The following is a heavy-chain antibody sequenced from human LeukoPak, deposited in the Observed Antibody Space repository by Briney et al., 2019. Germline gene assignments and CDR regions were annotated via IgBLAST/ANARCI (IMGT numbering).Heavy chain of an antibody. CDR3: ARPAYYYDSSGYSRSAFDI. Sequence: SETLSLTCTVSGGSISSSSYYWGWIRHPPGKGLEWIGSIYYSGSTYYNPSLKSRVTISVDTSKNQFSLKLSSVTAADTAVYYCARPAYYYDSSGYSRSAFDIWGQGTMVTVSS. J-gene: IGHJ3*02. CDR1: GGSISSSSYY. D-gene: IGHD3-22*01. CDR2: IYYSGST. V-gene: IGHV4-39*01.